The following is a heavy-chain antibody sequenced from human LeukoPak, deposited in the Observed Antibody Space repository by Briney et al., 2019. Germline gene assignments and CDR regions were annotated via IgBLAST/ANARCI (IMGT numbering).Heavy chain of an antibody. D-gene: IGHD2-2*01. CDR1: GFTFSSYG. J-gene: IGHJ5*02. V-gene: IGHV3-30*03. CDR3: ASIGYCSSTSCAPIP. Sequence: GGSLRLSCAASGFTFSSYGMHWVRQAPGKGLEWVAVISYDGSNKYYADSVKGRFTISRDNAKNSLYLQMNSLRAEDTALYHCASIGYCSSTSCAPIPWGQGTLVTVSS. CDR2: ISYDGSNK.